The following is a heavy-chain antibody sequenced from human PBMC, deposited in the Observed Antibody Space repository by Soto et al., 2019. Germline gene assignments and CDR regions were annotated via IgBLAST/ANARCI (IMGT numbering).Heavy chain of an antibody. J-gene: IGHJ4*02. CDR1: EFSYRSFG. V-gene: IGHV3-30*18. Sequence: QPGGSLRLSCAASEFSYRSFGLHWVRQAPGEGLEWVAFNSYDGSNKYYADSVKGRFTISRDSSEKTLYLQMNSLRPEDTAVYYCAKALGELSPESYDYWGQGTLVTVSS. CDR3: AKALGELSPESYDY. D-gene: IGHD3-16*02. CDR2: NSYDGSNK.